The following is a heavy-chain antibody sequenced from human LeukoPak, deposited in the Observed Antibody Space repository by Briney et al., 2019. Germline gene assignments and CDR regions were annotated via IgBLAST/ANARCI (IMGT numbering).Heavy chain of an antibody. J-gene: IGHJ4*02. CDR2: INTGNGNT. Sequence: GASVKVSCKASGYTFTSYGISWVRQAPGQGLEWMGWINTGNGNTKYSQKFQGRVTITRDTSASTAYMELSSLRSEDTAVYYCARGFGMAQQLGGWGQGTLVTVSS. CDR1: GYTFTSYG. D-gene: IGHD6-13*01. CDR3: ARGFGMAQQLGG. V-gene: IGHV1-3*04.